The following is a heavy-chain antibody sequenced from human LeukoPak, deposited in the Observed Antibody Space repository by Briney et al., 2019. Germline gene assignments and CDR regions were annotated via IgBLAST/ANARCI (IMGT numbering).Heavy chain of an antibody. V-gene: IGHV4-39*01. D-gene: IGHD7-27*01. Sequence: PSETLSLTCTVSGGSTSSSSYYWGWIRQPPGKGLEWIGSIYYSGSTYYNPSLKSRVTISVDTSKNQFSLKLSSVTAADTAVYYCARHGDKGPARPRFDPWGQGTLVTVSS. CDR3: ARHGDKGPARPRFDP. J-gene: IGHJ5*02. CDR2: IYYSGST. CDR1: GGSTSSSSYY.